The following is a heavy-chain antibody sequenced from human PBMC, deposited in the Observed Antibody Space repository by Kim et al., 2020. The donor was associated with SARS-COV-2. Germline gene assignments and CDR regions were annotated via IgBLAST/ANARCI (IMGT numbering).Heavy chain of an antibody. J-gene: IGHJ6*02. CDR3: ARTRGEMATIVDYYYCRDV. CDR1: GFSLSTSGMC. V-gene: IGHV2-70*01. D-gene: IGHD5-12*01. Sequence: SGPTLVNPTQTLTLTCTFSGFSLSTSGMCVSWIRQPPGKALEWLAFIDWDDDKYYSTSLKTRLTISKDTCKNQVVLTMTNMDPVDTATYYCARTRGEMATIVDYYYCRDVWGQGTTDTVFS. CDR2: IDWDDDK.